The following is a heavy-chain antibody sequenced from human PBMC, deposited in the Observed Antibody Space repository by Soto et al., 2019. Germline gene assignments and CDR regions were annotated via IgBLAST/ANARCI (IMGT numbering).Heavy chain of an antibody. V-gene: IGHV1-18*01. CDR2: TSAYKGNT. CDR1: GYTFTSYG. CDR3: ARRQWLVGGYYYGMDV. D-gene: IGHD6-19*01. J-gene: IGHJ6*02. Sequence: QVQLVQSGAEVKKPGASEKVSCKASGYTFTSYGISWVRQAPGQGLEWMGWTSAYKGNTNYAQKLQGRVTMTTDTSTSTAYMELRSLRSDDTAVYYCARRQWLVGGYYYGMDVWGQGTTVTVSS.